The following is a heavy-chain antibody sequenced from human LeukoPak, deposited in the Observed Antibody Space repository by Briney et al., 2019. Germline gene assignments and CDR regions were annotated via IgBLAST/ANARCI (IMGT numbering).Heavy chain of an antibody. CDR3: ARADCSGGSCYAFDI. V-gene: IGHV4-59*01. Sequence: KPGGSLRLSCAASGFTFSSYSMNWIRQPPGKVLEWIGYIYYSGSTNYNPSLKSRVTISVDTSKNQFSLKLSSVTAADTAVYYCARADCSGGSCYAFDIWGQGTMVTVSS. CDR1: GFTFSSYS. D-gene: IGHD2-15*01. J-gene: IGHJ3*02. CDR2: IYYSGST.